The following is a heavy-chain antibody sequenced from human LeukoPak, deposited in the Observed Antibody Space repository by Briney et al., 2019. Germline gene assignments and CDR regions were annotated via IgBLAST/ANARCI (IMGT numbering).Heavy chain of an antibody. D-gene: IGHD2-2*01. J-gene: IGHJ4*02. CDR1: GFTFSSYW. V-gene: IGHV3-7*03. Sequence: GGSLRLSCAASGFTFSSYWMSWVRQAPGKGLEWVANIKQDGSEKYYVDSVKGRFTISRDNAKNSLYLQMNSLRAEDTAVYYCARGKKYQLLMTFEYWGQGTLVTVSS. CDR3: ARGKKYQLLMTFEY. CDR2: IKQDGSEK.